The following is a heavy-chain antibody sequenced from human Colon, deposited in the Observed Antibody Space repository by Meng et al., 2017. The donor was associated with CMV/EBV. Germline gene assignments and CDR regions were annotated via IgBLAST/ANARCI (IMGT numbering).Heavy chain of an antibody. J-gene: IGHJ4*02. CDR3: ATAVRYPSYYFDS. D-gene: IGHD3-9*01. CDR1: GTSIGRGYY. V-gene: IGHV4-38-2*02. CDR2: IYYTGIT. Sequence: SETLSLTCTVSGTSIGRGYYWGWVRLPPGKGLEWIVDIYYTGITYTNPSLKSRLTISVDTSRNEFSLKLTSVTAADTALYYCATAVRYPSYYFDSWGPGTLVTVSS.